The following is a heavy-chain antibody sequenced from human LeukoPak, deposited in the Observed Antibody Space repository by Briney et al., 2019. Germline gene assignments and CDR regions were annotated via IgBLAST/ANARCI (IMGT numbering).Heavy chain of an antibody. D-gene: IGHD5-24*01. Sequence: PGGSLRLSCAASGFSFNTYAMSWVRQAPGKGLEWVGRIKSKTDGGTTDYAAPVKGRFTISRDDSKNTLYLQMNSLKTEDTAVYYCTTVSRWLQATFDYWGQGTLVTVSS. CDR3: TTVSRWLQATFDY. J-gene: IGHJ4*02. CDR2: IKSKTDGGTT. V-gene: IGHV3-15*01. CDR1: GFSFNTYA.